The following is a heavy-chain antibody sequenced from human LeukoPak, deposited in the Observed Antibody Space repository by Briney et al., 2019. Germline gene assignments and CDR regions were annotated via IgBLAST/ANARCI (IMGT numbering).Heavy chain of an antibody. CDR1: GGSISSSSHY. J-gene: IGHJ5*01. CDR2: IYYSGST. Sequence: SETLSLTCTVSGGSISSSSHYWGWIRQPPGKGLEWIGSIYYSGSTYYNPSLKSRVTISVDTSKNQFSLKLSSVTPEDTAVYYCARSFDAVRYFDWFDYWGQGTLVTVSS. CDR3: ARSFDAVRYFDWFDY. D-gene: IGHD3-9*01. V-gene: IGHV4-39*01.